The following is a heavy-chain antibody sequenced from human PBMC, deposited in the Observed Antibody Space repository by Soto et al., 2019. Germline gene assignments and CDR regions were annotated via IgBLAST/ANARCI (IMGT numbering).Heavy chain of an antibody. CDR1: GFTFSSYS. CDR2: ITSSSRTI. CDR3: ARPYYYGSGSFDY. D-gene: IGHD3-10*01. J-gene: IGHJ4*02. V-gene: IGHV3-48*01. Sequence: EVQLVESGGGLVQPGGSLRLSCAAAGFTFSSYSMNWVRQAPGKGLEWVSYITSSSRTIYYADSVQGRFTISRDNAKNSLYLQMNSLRAEDTAVYYCARPYYYGSGSFDYWGQGTLVTVSS.